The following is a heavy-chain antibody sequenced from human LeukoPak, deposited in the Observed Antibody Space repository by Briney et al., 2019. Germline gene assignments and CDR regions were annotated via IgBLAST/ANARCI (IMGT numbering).Heavy chain of an antibody. J-gene: IGHJ4*02. CDR1: GYTFTGYY. CDR2: INPNSGGT. D-gene: IGHD3-9*01. Sequence: PGASVKVSCKASGYTFTGYYMHWVRQAPGQGLEWMGWINPNSGGTNYAQKFQGRVTMTRDTSISTAYMELSRLRSDDTAVYYCARVPAIFDWLEPSPTFDYWGQGTLVTVSS. CDR3: ARVPAIFDWLEPSPTFDY. V-gene: IGHV1-2*02.